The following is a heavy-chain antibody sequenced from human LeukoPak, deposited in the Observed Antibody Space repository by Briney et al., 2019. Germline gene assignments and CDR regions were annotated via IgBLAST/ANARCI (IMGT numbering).Heavy chain of an antibody. CDR2: ISSSGSTI. CDR1: GFTFSSYE. D-gene: IGHD1-26*01. CDR3: AREGATTSFDY. J-gene: IGHJ4*02. Sequence: GGSLRLSCAASGFTFSSYEMNWVRQAPGKGLEWVSYISSSGSTIYYADSMKGRFTISRDNAKNSLYLQMNSLRAEDTAVYYCAREGATTSFDYWGQGTLVTVSS. V-gene: IGHV3-48*03.